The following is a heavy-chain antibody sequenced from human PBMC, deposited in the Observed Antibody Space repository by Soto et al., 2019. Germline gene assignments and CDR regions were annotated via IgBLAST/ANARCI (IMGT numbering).Heavy chain of an antibody. CDR3: VKDNLHSGSNENWNFDL. CDR1: GFTFRSYG. J-gene: IGHJ2*01. CDR2: SSFDGNYN. D-gene: IGHD1-26*01. Sequence: QVQLVESGGGLVQPGRSLRLSCVGSGFTFRSYGMHWVRQAPGKGLEWLAVSSFDGNYNYHADSVKGRFTISRDNSKNTLVLEMSSLRPEDTAVDYCVKDNLHSGSNENWNFDLWGRGTLVTVAT. V-gene: IGHV3-30*18.